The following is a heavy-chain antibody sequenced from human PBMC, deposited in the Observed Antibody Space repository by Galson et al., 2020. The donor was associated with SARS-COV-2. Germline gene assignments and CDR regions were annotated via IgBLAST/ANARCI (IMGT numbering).Heavy chain of an antibody. J-gene: IGHJ6*02. V-gene: IGHV3-72*01. CDR1: GFTFSDHY. CDR3: AREAGIAAACTYYYYGMDV. D-gene: IGHD6-13*01. CDR2: TGNKANSYTT. Sequence: TGGSLRLSCAASGFTFSDHYMDWVRQAPGKGLEWVGRTGNKANSYTTEYAASVKGRFTISRDDSKNSLYLQMNSLKTEDTAVYYCAREAGIAAACTYYYYGMDVWGQGTTVTVSS.